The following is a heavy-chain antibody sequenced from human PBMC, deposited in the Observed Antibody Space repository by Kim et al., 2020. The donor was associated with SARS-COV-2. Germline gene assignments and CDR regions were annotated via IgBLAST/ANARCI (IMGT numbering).Heavy chain of an antibody. V-gene: IGHV4-61*01. CDR1: GGSLSSGSYY. CDR2: IYYTGSS. CDR3: ARDLGGFEYLIDIAPDARVGPLDP. D-gene: IGHD6-25*01. J-gene: IGHJ5*02. Sequence: SETLSLTCTVSGGSLSSGSYYWTWIRQSPGKGLEWIGYIYYTGSSNYSPSLQGRVTMSADTSKNQFSLNVKSVTTADTAVYYCARDLGGFEYLIDIAPDARVGPLDPWGPGILVTVSS.